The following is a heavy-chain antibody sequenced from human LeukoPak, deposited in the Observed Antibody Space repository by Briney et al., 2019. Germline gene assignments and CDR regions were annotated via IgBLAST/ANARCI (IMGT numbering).Heavy chain of an antibody. CDR1: GGSISSYY. V-gene: IGHV4-4*07. D-gene: IGHD3-22*01. CDR3: ARDSFKGGYDSSGYCFDY. CDR2: IYTSGST. J-gene: IGHJ4*02. Sequence: TSETLSLTCSVCGGSISSYYWSWIRQPAGKGLEWIGRIYTSGSTNYNPSLKSRVTMSVDTSKNQFSLKLSSVTAADTAVYYCARDSFKGGYDSSGYCFDYWGQGTLVTVSS.